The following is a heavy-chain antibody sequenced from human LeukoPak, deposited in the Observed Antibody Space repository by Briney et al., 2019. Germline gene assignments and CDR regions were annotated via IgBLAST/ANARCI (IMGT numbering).Heavy chain of an antibody. Sequence: SETLSLTCTGSGGSIRSYYWSWIRQPPGKGLEWIGYIYYSGSTNYNPSLKSRVTISVNTSKNQFSLNLSSVTAADTAVYYCARDSGYYYGHDYWGQGTLVTVSS. CDR2: IYYSGST. V-gene: IGHV4-59*01. CDR1: GGSIRSYY. D-gene: IGHD3-22*01. J-gene: IGHJ4*02. CDR3: ARDSGYYYGHDY.